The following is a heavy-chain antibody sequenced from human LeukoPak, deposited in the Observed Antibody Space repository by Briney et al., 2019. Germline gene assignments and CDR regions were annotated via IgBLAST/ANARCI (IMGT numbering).Heavy chain of an antibody. CDR2: IRDDSDGT. Sequence: GGSLRLSCAASGFTFNKSPMNWVRQAPGKGLEGISNIRDDSDGTTYADSVKGRFAFSRDNSKNTLHLQMNTLRSEDTPVYYCAKSHWVVVAAKFDYWGQGTLVTVSS. D-gene: IGHD2-15*01. CDR1: GFTFNKSP. CDR3: AKSHWVVVAAKFDY. V-gene: IGHV3-23*01. J-gene: IGHJ4*02.